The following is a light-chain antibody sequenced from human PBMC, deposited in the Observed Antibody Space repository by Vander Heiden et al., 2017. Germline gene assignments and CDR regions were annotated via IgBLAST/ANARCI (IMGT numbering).Light chain of an antibody. Sequence: YVLTQPPSVSVAPGHPASVTCGGNNIGSKHVHWHQQKPGQAPVLVVYDDYVRPPGIPERFSGSNSGNTATPTITRVEAGDEADYYCQVWDNSSDQPVFGGGTKLIVL. J-gene: IGLJ3*02. CDR2: DDY. CDR3: QVWDNSSDQPV. V-gene: IGLV3-21*02. CDR1: NIGSKH.